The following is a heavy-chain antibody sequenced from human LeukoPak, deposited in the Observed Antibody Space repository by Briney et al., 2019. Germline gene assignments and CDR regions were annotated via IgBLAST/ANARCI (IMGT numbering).Heavy chain of an antibody. V-gene: IGHV1-18*01. J-gene: IGHJ5*02. CDR2: ISAYNGNT. CDR1: GYTFTSYG. D-gene: IGHD3-22*01. Sequence: ASVKVSCKASGYTFTSYGISWVRQAPGQGLEWMGWISAYNGNTNYAQRLQGRVTMTTDTSTSTAYMELRSLRSDDTAVYYCARLVGHYDSSGYSNWFDPWGQGTLVTVSS. CDR3: ARLVGHYDSSGYSNWFDP.